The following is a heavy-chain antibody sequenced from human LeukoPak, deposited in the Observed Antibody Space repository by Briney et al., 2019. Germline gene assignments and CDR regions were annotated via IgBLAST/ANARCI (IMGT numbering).Heavy chain of an antibody. CDR1: GDSMNSDY. J-gene: IGHJ4*02. D-gene: IGHD6-19*01. CDR2: IHYSGST. CDR3: ARQSSGCYDF. V-gene: IGHV4-59*01. Sequence: PSETLSLTCTVSGDSMNSDYWRWIRQPPRKGLEWIGYIHYSGSTNYNPSLNSRVTMSVDTSKNQFFLNLTSVTAADTAVYYCARQSSGCYDFWGQGTLVTVSS.